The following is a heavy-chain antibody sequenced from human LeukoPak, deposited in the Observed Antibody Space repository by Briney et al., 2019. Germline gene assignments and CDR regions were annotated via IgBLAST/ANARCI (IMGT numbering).Heavy chain of an antibody. CDR1: GGSFSGYY. CDR3: ARDRLGWGYSNYFDY. V-gene: IGHV4-34*01. CDR2: INHSGST. Sequence: SETLSLTCAVYGGSFSGYYWSWIRQSPGKGLEWIGEINHSGSTNYNPSLKSRVTISVDTSKNQFSLKLSSVTAADTAVYYCARDRLGWGYSNYFDYWGQGTLVTVSS. J-gene: IGHJ4*02. D-gene: IGHD5-18*01.